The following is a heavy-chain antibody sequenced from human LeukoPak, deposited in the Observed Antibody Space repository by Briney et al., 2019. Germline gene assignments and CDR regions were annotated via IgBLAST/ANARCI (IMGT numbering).Heavy chain of an antibody. CDR1: GYTFTSYY. CDR3: AREVICTNGVCYTYYGMDV. Sequence: ASVKVSFKASGYTFTSYYMHWVRQAPGQGLEWMGRINPNSGGTNYEQKFQGRVTMTRDTSISTAYMELSRLRSDDTAVYYCAREVICTNGVCYTYYGMDVWGQGTTVTVSS. D-gene: IGHD2-8*01. CDR2: INPNSGGT. V-gene: IGHV1-2*02. J-gene: IGHJ6*02.